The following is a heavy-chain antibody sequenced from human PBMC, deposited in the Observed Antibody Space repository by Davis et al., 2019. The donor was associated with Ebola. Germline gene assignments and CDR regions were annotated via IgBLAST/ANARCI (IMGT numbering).Heavy chain of an antibody. CDR1: GYTFTSYY. CDR3: ARHDSSGYDAFDI. V-gene: IGHV1-46*03. CDR2: INPSGGST. J-gene: IGHJ3*02. Sequence: AASVQVFCKASGYTFTSYYMHWVRQAPGQGLEWMGIINPSGGSTSYAQKFQGRVTMTRDTSTSTVYMELSSLRSEDTAVYYCARHDSSGYDAFDIWGQGTTVTVSS. D-gene: IGHD3-22*01.